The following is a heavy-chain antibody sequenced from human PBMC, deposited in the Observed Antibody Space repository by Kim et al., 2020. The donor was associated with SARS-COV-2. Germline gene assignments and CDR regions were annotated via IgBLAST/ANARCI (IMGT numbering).Heavy chain of an antibody. Sequence: SETLSLTCTVSGDAIGTFYWTWIRQPPGKGLEWVGYNYYSGSARYNPSLKSRVTILVDTCKSQFSLKLSSVTAADTAGYYCARGGGANSGFYDCWGQGTL. J-gene: IGHJ4*02. D-gene: IGHD7-27*01. V-gene: IGHV4-59*01. CDR2: NYYSGSA. CDR3: ARGGGANSGFYDC. CDR1: GDAIGTFY.